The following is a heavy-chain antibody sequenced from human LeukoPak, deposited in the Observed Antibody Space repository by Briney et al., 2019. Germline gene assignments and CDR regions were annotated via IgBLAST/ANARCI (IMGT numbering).Heavy chain of an antibody. Sequence: GASVKVSCKASGYTFTGYYMHWVRQAPGQGLEWMGWINPKSGGTNYAQKFQGRVTMTRDTSISTAYMELSRLRSDDTAVYYCAEVHYYDSSGYSDYWGQGTLVTVSS. CDR3: AEVHYYDSSGYSDY. CDR2: INPKSGGT. V-gene: IGHV1-2*02. D-gene: IGHD3-22*01. CDR1: GYTFTGYY. J-gene: IGHJ4*02.